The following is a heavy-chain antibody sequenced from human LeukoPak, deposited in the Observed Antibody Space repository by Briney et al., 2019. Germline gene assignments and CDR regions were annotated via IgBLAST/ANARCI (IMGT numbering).Heavy chain of an antibody. CDR2: IYPGYSDT. CDR1: GYSFSTYW. D-gene: IGHD3-22*01. Sequence: GESLKISCKGSGYSFSTYWIGWVRQMPGKGLEWMGIIYPGYSDTRYSPSFQSQVTISADKSISTAYLQWSSPKASDTAMYYCARPHYDSSGYEFDYWGQGTLVTVSS. J-gene: IGHJ4*02. V-gene: IGHV5-51*01. CDR3: ARPHYDSSGYEFDY.